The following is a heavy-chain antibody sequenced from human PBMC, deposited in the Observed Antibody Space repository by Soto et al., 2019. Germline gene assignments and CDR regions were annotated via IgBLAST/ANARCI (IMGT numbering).Heavy chain of an antibody. CDR2: SRDKANSYST. Sequence: GGSLRLFCAASGFIFSDHYMDWVRQAPGKGLEWFGRSRDKANSYSTEYAASVKGRFTISRDDSKNSLYLQMDSLKIEDTAVYYCTTDSYITPVIIRFDYWGHGTLVTVSS. V-gene: IGHV3-72*01. CDR1: GFIFSDHY. J-gene: IGHJ4*01. CDR3: TTDSYITPVIIRFDY. D-gene: IGHD1-20*01.